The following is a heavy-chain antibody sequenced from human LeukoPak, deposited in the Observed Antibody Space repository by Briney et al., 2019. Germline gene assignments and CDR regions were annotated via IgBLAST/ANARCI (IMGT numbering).Heavy chain of an antibody. CDR3: ARVQGSSGPGIFEY. Sequence: GGSLRLSCAASGFTFSNYWMSWVRQAPGKGLEWVANIKQDGSEKFYVDSVKGRLAISRDNAKNSLYLQMNSLRVEDTAVYYCARVQGSSGPGIFEYWGQGTLVTVSS. CDR1: GFTFSNYW. V-gene: IGHV3-7*01. J-gene: IGHJ4*02. CDR2: IKQDGSEK. D-gene: IGHD6-19*01.